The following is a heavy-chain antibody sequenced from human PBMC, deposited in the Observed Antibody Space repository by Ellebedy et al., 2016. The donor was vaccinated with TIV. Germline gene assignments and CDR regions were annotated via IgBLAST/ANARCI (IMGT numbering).Heavy chain of an antibody. J-gene: IGHJ6*03. Sequence: SETLSLXXTVSGGSISSYYWSWIRQPPGKGLEWIGYIYYSGSTNYNPSLKSRVTISVDTSKNQFSLKLSSVTAADTAVYYCARVGYCSSTSCFPYYYYYMDVWGKGTTVTVSS. CDR3: ARVGYCSSTSCFPYYYYYMDV. D-gene: IGHD2-2*01. CDR1: GGSISSYY. CDR2: IYYSGST. V-gene: IGHV4-59*01.